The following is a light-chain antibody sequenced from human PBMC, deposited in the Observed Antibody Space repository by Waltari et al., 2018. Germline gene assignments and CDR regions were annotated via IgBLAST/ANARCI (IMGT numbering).Light chain of an antibody. CDR1: SGPSSND. Sequence: QLVLTQSPSASASLGASVKLTCTLSSGPSSNDIAWLQEQPGKGPRYLMKVNSDGSHSKGDEIPDRFSGSSSGAERYLTISSLQSEDEADYYCQTGGHGTWVFGGGTKLTVL. CDR2: VNSDGSH. J-gene: IGLJ3*02. V-gene: IGLV4-69*01. CDR3: QTGGHGTWV.